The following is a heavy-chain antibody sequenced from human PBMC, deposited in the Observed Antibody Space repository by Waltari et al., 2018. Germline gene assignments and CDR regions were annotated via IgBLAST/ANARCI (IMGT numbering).Heavy chain of an antibody. Sequence: QVQLVQSGAEVKKPGSSVKVSCKASGGTFSSYTISWVRPAPGQGLEWMGRIIPILGIANYAQKFQGRVTITADKSTSTAYMELSSLRSEDTAVYYCARDCGRGSGHCYYGMDVWGQGTTVTVSS. CDR1: GGTFSSYT. CDR2: IIPILGIA. CDR3: ARDCGRGSGHCYYGMDV. V-gene: IGHV1-69*08. D-gene: IGHD2-15*01. J-gene: IGHJ6*02.